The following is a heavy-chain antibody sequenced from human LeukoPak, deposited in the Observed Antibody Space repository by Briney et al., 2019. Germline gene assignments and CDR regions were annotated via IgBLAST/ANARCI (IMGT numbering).Heavy chain of an antibody. CDR1: GYTFTGYY. Sequence: ASVKVSCKASGYTFTGYYMHWVRQAPGLGLEWMGWISPNSGGTNYAQKFQGRVTMTRDTSISTAYMELSRLRSDDTAVYYCARDRFVRRRYCSSTSCSNWFDPWGQGTLVTVSS. D-gene: IGHD2-2*01. CDR3: ARDRFVRRRYCSSTSCSNWFDP. J-gene: IGHJ5*02. V-gene: IGHV1-2*02. CDR2: ISPNSGGT.